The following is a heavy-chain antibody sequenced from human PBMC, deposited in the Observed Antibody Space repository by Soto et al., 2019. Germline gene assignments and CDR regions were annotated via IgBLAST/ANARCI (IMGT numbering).Heavy chain of an antibody. J-gene: IGHJ6*02. Sequence: PSETLSLTCTVSGGSISYEYYHWTWIRQSPGKGLEWIGYIHYSGSIIYNQSLKSRVTISVDTSKNQFSLQLSSVTAADTAVYFCAREDDGGDRDYYGLDVWGQGTTVTVSS. D-gene: IGHD2-21*02. CDR3: AREDDGGDRDYYGLDV. CDR2: IHYSGSI. V-gene: IGHV4-30-4*08. CDR1: GGSISYEYYH.